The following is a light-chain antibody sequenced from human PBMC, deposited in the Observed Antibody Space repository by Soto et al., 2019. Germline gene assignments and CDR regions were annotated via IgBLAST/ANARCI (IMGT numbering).Light chain of an antibody. CDR1: QSINSW. CDR2: KAS. CDR3: QQYDSYST. J-gene: IGKJ1*01. V-gene: IGKV1-5*03. Sequence: DIQMTQSPSTLSASVGDRVTITCRDSQSINSWLAWYQQKPGKAPKLLIYKASSLECGVPSRFSGSGSGTEYTLTISSVQHDDFATNYCQQYDSYSTFGQGTKVEIK.